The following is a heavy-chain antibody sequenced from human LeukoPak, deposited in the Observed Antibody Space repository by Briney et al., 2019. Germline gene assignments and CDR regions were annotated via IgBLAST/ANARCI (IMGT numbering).Heavy chain of an antibody. CDR3: ARHRIIRDIVTGDYFDY. D-gene: IGHD3-9*01. CDR1: GDSISSGTYY. Sequence: SETLSLTCAVSGDSISSGTYYWGWIRQPPGKGLEWIGTIYYTMSTYYNPSLKSRVTISVDTSKNQFSLKLRSVTAADTAVYYCARHRIIRDIVTGDYFDYWGQGTLVTVYS. J-gene: IGHJ4*02. V-gene: IGHV4-39*01. CDR2: IYYTMST.